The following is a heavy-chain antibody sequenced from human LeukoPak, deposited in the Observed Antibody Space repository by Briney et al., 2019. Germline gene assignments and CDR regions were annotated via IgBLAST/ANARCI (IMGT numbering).Heavy chain of an antibody. CDR2: ISTNSATI. CDR1: GFTFSTSS. Sequence: GGCLRLSCAASGFTFSTSSFNWVRQAPGKGLEWLSYISTNSATIYYAESVKGRFTISRDNAKNSLFLQMNSLRAEDTAVYYCARDQRGSGDYWGQGTLVTVSS. CDR3: ARDQRGSGDY. V-gene: IGHV3-48*01. J-gene: IGHJ4*02. D-gene: IGHD6-19*01.